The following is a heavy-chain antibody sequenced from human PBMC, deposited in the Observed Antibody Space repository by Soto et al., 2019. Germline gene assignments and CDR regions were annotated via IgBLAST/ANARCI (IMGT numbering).Heavy chain of an antibody. V-gene: IGHV4-59*01. CDR3: ARIQRYYDSSGYPYNWFDP. Sequence: SDTLSLTCTVSGGSIRSYYWSWIRQPPGKGLEWIGYIYYSGSTNYNPSLKSRVTISVDTSKNQFSLKLSSVTAADTAVYYCARIQRYYDSSGYPYNWFDPWGQGTLVTVS. D-gene: IGHD3-22*01. CDR1: GGSIRSYY. J-gene: IGHJ5*02. CDR2: IYYSGST.